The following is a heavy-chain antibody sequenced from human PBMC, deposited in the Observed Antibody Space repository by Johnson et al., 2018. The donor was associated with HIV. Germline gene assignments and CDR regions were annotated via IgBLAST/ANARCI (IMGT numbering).Heavy chain of an antibody. CDR3: TRQQYSSGWYGNAFDI. D-gene: IGHD6-19*01. CDR1: GFTFDDYG. CDR2: INWNGVRT. Sequence: VQLVESGGGLVQPGGSLRLSCAAAGFTFDDYGMSWVRQAPGKGLAWVSGINWNGVRTGYLDSMRGRFTISRDNAKNSLYLQMNSLRAEDTAVYYCTRQQYSSGWYGNAFDIWGQGTMVTVSS. J-gene: IGHJ3*02. V-gene: IGHV3-20*04.